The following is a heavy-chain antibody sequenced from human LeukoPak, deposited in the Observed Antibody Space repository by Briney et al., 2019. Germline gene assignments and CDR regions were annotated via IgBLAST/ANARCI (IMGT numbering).Heavy chain of an antibody. CDR1: GRSFSGYY. D-gene: IGHD3-22*01. CDR3: ARHYYDSSGYYYWSVYYYGMDV. CDR2: INHSGST. J-gene: IGHJ6*02. V-gene: IGHV4-34*01. Sequence: SETLSLTCAVYGRSFSGYYWSWIRQPPGKGLEWIGEINHSGSTNYNPSLKSRVTISVDTSKNQFSLKLSSVTAADTAVYYCARHYYDSSGYYYWSVYYYGMDVWGQGTTVTVSS.